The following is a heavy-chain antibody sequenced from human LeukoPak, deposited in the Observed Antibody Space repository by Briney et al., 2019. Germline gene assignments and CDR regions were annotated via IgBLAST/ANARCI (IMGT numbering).Heavy chain of an antibody. J-gene: IGHJ3*01. D-gene: IGHD3-16*02. CDR2: ITGSNSTI. Sequence: GGSLRLSFAGSGFIVSPYTIHWVRKAPGKGLELVSYITGSNSTIYYADSVRGRFIISRDNAKNTLYLQMNSLRAAAKAVYFFSRYRRSDAFDVWGQGTMVTVSS. CDR3: SRYRRSDAFDV. V-gene: IGHV3-48*04. CDR1: GFIVSPYT.